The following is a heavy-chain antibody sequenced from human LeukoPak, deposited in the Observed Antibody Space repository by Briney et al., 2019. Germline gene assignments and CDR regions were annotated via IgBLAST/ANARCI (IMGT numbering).Heavy chain of an antibody. D-gene: IGHD3-10*01. CDR3: ARGPYYYGSGSSHFDY. CDR1: GGTFSSYA. J-gene: IGHJ4*02. Sequence: ASVKVTCKASGGTFSSYAISWVRQAPGQGLEWMGGIIPIFGTANYAQKCQGRVTITADESTSTAYMELSSLRSEDTAVYYCARGPYYYGSGSSHFDYWGQGTLVTVSS. CDR2: IIPIFGTA. V-gene: IGHV1-69*13.